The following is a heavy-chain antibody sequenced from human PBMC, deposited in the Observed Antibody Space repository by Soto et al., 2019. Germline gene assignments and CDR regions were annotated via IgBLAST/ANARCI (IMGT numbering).Heavy chain of an antibody. D-gene: IGHD3-22*01. Sequence: PGGSLRLSCVASGFDFGSYGMSWVRQAPGKGLEWVSVISGSGDTTVYADSVKGRFTISRDNSKNTVYLQMNSLRAEDTAVYYCVKDRAKTDSSGYFGDVWGQGTTVTVSS. CDR3: VKDRAKTDSSGYFGDV. CDR2: ISGSGDTT. V-gene: IGHV3-23*01. CDR1: GFDFGSYG. J-gene: IGHJ6*02.